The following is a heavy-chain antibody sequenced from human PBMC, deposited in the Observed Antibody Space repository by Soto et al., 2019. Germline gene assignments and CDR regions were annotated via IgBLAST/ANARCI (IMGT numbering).Heavy chain of an antibody. CDR3: ARDNPYDSSGSSLQH. CDR1: GYTFTSYG. V-gene: IGHV1-18*01. CDR2: ISAYNGNT. Sequence: QVQLVQSGAEVKKPGASMKVSCKASGYTFTSYGISWVRQAPGQGLEWMGWISAYNGNTNYAQKLQGRVTMTTDTSTSTAYMELRSLRSDDTAVYYCARDNPYDSSGSSLQHWGQGTLVTVSS. J-gene: IGHJ1*01. D-gene: IGHD3-22*01.